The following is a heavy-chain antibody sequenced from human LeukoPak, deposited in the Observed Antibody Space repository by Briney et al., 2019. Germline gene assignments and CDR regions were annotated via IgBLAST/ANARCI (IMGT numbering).Heavy chain of an antibody. D-gene: IGHD2-2*01. CDR1: GYTFTGYY. CDR3: ARAEGGIVVVPAAVEDI. Sequence: ASVKVSCKASGYTFTGYYMHWVRQAPGQGLEWMGWINPNSGGTNYAQRFQGRVTMTRDTSISTAYMELSRLRSDDTAVYYCARAEGGIVVVPAAVEDIWGQGTMVTVSP. CDR2: INPNSGGT. J-gene: IGHJ3*02. V-gene: IGHV1-2*02.